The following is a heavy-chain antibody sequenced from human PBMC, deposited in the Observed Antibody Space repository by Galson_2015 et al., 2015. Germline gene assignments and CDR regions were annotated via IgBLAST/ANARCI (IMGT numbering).Heavy chain of an antibody. CDR2: MNPNSGNT. Sequence: SVKVSCKASGYTFTSYDINWVRQATGQGLEWMGWMNPNSGNTGYAQKFQGRVTMTRNTSISTAYMELSSLRSEDTAVYYCASIAVLRFLEWYDYYGMDVWGQGTTVTVSS. V-gene: IGHV1-8*01. CDR1: GYTFTSYD. CDR3: ASIAVLRFLEWYDYYGMDV. D-gene: IGHD3-3*01. J-gene: IGHJ6*02.